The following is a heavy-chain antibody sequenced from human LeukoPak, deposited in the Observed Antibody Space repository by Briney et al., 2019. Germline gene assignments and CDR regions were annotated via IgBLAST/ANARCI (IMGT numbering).Heavy chain of an antibody. CDR2: INNSGST. J-gene: IGHJ4*02. CDR3: SRENGAFSPFGY. CDR1: GGSISSFY. D-gene: IGHD2-8*01. Sequence: PSETLSLTCTVSGGSISSFYWSWIRQPPGKGLEWIGYINNSGSTKYNPSLKSRVTISGDTSKNQFSLNLTSVTAADTAVYYCSRENGAFSPFGYWGQGTLVTVLS. V-gene: IGHV4-4*08.